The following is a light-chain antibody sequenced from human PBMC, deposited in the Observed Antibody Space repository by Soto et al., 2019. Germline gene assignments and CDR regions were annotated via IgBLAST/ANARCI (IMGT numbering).Light chain of an antibody. CDR1: GSNIGAGYV. V-gene: IGLV1-40*01. J-gene: IGLJ1*01. CDR2: GNS. CDR3: QSYDSSLSGYV. Sequence: QSVLTQPPSVSEAPGQRVTISCTGSGSNIGAGYVVHWYQQLPGTAPKLLIYGNSNRPSGVPDRFSGSKSGTSASLVITGLQAEDEADYYCQSYDSSLSGYVFGTGTKVTVL.